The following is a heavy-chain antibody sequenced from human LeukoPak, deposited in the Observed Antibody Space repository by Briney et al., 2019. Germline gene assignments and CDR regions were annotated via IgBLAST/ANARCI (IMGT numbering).Heavy chain of an antibody. CDR1: GDSISSDY. Sequence: SETLSLTCSVSGDSISSDYWSWIRQPPGKGLECIGYIFYGGSTNYNPSLKSRVTISVDTSKNQFSLKLSSVTAADTAVYYCARRYFDWSTFDYWGQGTLVTVSS. CDR3: ARRYFDWSTFDY. CDR2: IFYGGST. J-gene: IGHJ4*02. V-gene: IGHV4-59*08. D-gene: IGHD3-9*01.